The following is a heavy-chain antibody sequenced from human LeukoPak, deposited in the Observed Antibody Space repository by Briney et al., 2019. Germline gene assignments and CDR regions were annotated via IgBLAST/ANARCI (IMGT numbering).Heavy chain of an antibody. CDR1: GGSISSYY. V-gene: IGHV4-59*08. CDR2: IYYSGST. Sequence: SETLSLTCTVSGGSISSYYWSWIRQPPGKGLEWIGYIYYSGSTNYNPSLKSRVTISVDTSKNRFSLKLSSVTAADTAVYYCARGESYYDSSGYYNEYFQHWGQGTLVTVSS. D-gene: IGHD3-22*01. CDR3: ARGESYYDSSGYYNEYFQH. J-gene: IGHJ1*01.